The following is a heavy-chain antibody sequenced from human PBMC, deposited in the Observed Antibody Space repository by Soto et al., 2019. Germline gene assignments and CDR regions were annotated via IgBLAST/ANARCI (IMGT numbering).Heavy chain of an antibody. CDR1: GFSLSNARMG. CDR2: IFSNDEK. D-gene: IGHD5-12*01. Sequence: SGPTLVNPTETLTLTCTVSGFSLSNARMGVSWIRQPPGKALEWLAHIFSNDEKSYSTSLKSRLTISKDTSKSQVVLTMTNMDPVDTATYYCARIPVDIVATIRGYYYYYYGMDVWGQGTTVTVSS. V-gene: IGHV2-26*01. J-gene: IGHJ6*02. CDR3: ARIPVDIVATIRGYYYYYYGMDV.